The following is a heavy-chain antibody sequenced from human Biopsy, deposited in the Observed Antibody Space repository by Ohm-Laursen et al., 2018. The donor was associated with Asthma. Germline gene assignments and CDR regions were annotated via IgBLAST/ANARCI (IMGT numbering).Heavy chain of an antibody. V-gene: IGHV3-30*18. CDR3: AKRRGDSGHDNDY. CDR2: ISYDGNHK. D-gene: IGHD5-12*01. CDR1: GFMFRSFG. J-gene: IGHJ4*02. Sequence: SLRLSCSASGFMFRSFGMHWVRQAPGKGLEWVAVISYDGNHKFYEDSVKGRFTISRDNSKNTLYLQMNSLRTEDTAAYYCAKRRGDSGHDNDYWGQGTLVIVSS.